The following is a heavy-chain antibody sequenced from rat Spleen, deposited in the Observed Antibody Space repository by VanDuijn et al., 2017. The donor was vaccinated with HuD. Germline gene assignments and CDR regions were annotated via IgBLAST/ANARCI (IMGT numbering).Heavy chain of an antibody. J-gene: IGHJ2*01. D-gene: IGHD1-12*02. Sequence: EVQLVESGGGLVQPGRSMKLSCAASGFTFSDYAMAWVRQAPKKGLEWVATILYDGSRTYYRDSVKGRFTISRDPAKNTLYLQMDSLRSEDTATYYCARHGRIYYYDGSYFYFDYWGQGVMVTVSS. CDR1: GFTFSDYA. CDR3: ARHGRIYYYDGSYFYFDY. CDR2: ILYDGSRT. V-gene: IGHV5-7*01.